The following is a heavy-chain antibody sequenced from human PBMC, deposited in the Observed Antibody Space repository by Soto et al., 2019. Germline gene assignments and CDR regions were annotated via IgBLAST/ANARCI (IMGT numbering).Heavy chain of an antibody. Sequence: ASVKVSCKASGYTFTSYDINWVRQAPGQGLEWVGWINPTSEYTAHAQKFQGRVTLTTDTSTSTAYMELRSLRSDDTAVYYCARGFVRGSRGFDYWGQGTLVTVSS. J-gene: IGHJ4*02. V-gene: IGHV1-8*01. CDR2: INPTSEYT. CDR1: GYTFTSYD. D-gene: IGHD1-26*01. CDR3: ARGFVRGSRGFDY.